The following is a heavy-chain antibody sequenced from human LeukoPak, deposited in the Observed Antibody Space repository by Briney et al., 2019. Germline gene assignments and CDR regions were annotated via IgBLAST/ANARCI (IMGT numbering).Heavy chain of an antibody. Sequence: GGSLRLSCAASGFTSSSYWMSWVRQAPGKGLEWVANIKQDGSEKYYVDSVKGRFTISGDNAKNSLYLQMNSLRAEDTAVYYCAKDRLYSSEWSWGQGTLVTVSS. D-gene: IGHD6-25*01. J-gene: IGHJ5*02. CDR3: AKDRLYSSEWS. V-gene: IGHV3-7*04. CDR2: IKQDGSEK. CDR1: GFTSSSYW.